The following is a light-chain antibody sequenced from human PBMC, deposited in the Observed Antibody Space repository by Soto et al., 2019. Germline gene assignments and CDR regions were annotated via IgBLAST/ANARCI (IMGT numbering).Light chain of an antibody. CDR3: QQYSSSPWT. V-gene: IGKV3-20*01. CDR1: QSVSSSY. J-gene: IGKJ1*01. Sequence: EVVLTQSPGTLSLSPGERATLSCRASQSVSSSYLAWYQQKPGQAPRLLIYGASRRATGIPDRLSGSGSGTHFTLTISRLEPEDFAVYYCQQYSSSPWTFGQGTKVDIK. CDR2: GAS.